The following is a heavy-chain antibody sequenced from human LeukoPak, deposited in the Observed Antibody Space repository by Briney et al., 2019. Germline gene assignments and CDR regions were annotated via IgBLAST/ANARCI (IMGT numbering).Heavy chain of an antibody. Sequence: SETLSLTCTVSGGSISSYYWSWIRQPPGKGLEWIGYIYYSGSTNYNPSLKSRVTISVDTSKNQFSLKLSSVTAADTAVYYCARGQLLSGGWFDPWGQGTLVTVSS. D-gene: IGHD2-2*01. CDR3: ARGQLLSGGWFDP. V-gene: IGHV4-59*01. J-gene: IGHJ5*02. CDR2: IYYSGST. CDR1: GGSISSYY.